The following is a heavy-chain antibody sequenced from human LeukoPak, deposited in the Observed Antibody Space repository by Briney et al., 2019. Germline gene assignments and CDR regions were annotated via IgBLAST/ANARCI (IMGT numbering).Heavy chain of an antibody. CDR3: AREGYYDSSGSTDFDY. CDR2: IGSSGSTI. J-gene: IGHJ4*02. CDR1: GFTFSSYE. D-gene: IGHD3-22*01. Sequence: GGSLRLSCAASGFTFSSYEMNWVRQAPGKGLEWVSYIGSSGSTIYYADSVKGRFTISRDNAKNSLYLQMNSLRAEDTAVYYCAREGYYDSSGSTDFDYWGQGTLVTVSS. V-gene: IGHV3-48*03.